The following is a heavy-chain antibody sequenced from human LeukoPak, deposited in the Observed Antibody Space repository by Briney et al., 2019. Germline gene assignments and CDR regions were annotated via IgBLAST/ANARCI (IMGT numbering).Heavy chain of an antibody. Sequence: PGGSLRLSCAASGITFNNYAMNWVRQAPGKGLEWVSAISGSGGSTFYADSVKGRFTISRDSSKNTLFLQLNSLRAEDTAVYYCAKEPQLSVSALFDYWGQGTLVTVSS. CDR2: ISGSGGST. J-gene: IGHJ4*02. D-gene: IGHD3-3*01. V-gene: IGHV3-23*01. CDR1: GITFNNYA. CDR3: AKEPQLSVSALFDY.